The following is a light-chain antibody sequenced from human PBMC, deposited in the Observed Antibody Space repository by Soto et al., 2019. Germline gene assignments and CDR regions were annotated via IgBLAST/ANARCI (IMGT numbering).Light chain of an antibody. CDR2: DVS. Sequence: QSALTQPPSASGSPGQSVTISCTGTSSDIAGVRYGSWYQQDPGKAPKLIISDVSKRPSGVPYRFSAPTSANTATVTVPGLHAEHEAEYSSSSYRGDINDLVLGPGTKLTVL. CDR1: SSDIAGVRY. V-gene: IGLV2-8*01. CDR3: SSYRGDINDLV. J-gene: IGLJ1*01.